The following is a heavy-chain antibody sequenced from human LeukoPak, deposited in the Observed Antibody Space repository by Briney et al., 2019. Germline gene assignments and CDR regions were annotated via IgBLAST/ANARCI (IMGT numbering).Heavy chain of an antibody. D-gene: IGHD3-10*01. CDR2: IRYDGSNK. V-gene: IGHV3-30*02. CDR3: AKDQEMVQLGDAFDI. CDR1: GFTFSSYG. J-gene: IGHJ3*02. Sequence: HPGGSLRLSCAASGFTFSSYGMHWVRQAPGKGLEWVAFIRYDGSNKYYADSVKGRFTISRDNSKNTLYLQMNSLRAEDTAVYYCAKDQEMVQLGDAFDIWGQGTMVTVSS.